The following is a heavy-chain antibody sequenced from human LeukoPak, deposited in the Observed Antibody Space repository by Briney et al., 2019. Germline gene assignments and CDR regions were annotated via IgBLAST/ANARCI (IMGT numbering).Heavy chain of an antibody. D-gene: IGHD3-22*01. Sequence: GGSLRLSCAASGFIFSSYAMHWVRQAPGKGLEWVAVISYDGSNKYYADSVKGRFTISRDNSKNTLYLQMNSLRAEDTAVYYCASYDSSGYETIDYWGQGTLVTVSS. V-gene: IGHV3-30*01. CDR2: ISYDGSNK. CDR3: ASYDSSGYETIDY. J-gene: IGHJ4*02. CDR1: GFIFSSYA.